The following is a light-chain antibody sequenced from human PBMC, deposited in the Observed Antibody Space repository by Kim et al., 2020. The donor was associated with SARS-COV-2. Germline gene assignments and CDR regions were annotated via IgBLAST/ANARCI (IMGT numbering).Light chain of an antibody. V-gene: IGKV3-11*01. Sequence: EIVLWQSPGTLSLSPGDRATLSCRASQGVSNYLPWYQQKPGQAPRLLIYEASKRAAGIPARFSGSGSGTDFTLTISRLGPGDSAVYFCQQRGSFGQGTRLEIK. CDR3: QQRGS. J-gene: IGKJ5*01. CDR2: EAS. CDR1: QGVSNY.